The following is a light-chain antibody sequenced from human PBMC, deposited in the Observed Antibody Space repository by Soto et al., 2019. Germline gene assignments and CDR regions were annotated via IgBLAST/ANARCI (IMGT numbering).Light chain of an antibody. CDR2: EVS. CDR3: SSYAGSNILYV. V-gene: IGLV2-8*01. Sequence: QSVLTQPPSASGSPGQSVTISCTGTSSDVGGYNYVSWYQQYPGKAPKLMISEVSKRPSGVPDRFSGSKSGNTASLTVSGLQAEDEADYYCSSYAGSNILYVFGPGTKLTVL. CDR1: SSDVGGYNY. J-gene: IGLJ1*01.